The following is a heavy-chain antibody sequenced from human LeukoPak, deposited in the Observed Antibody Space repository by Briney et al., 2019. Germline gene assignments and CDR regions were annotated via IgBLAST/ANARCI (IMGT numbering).Heavy chain of an antibody. CDR3: ARDCSSTSSCYYYYGMDV. Sequence: GGSLRLSCAASGFTFSSYSMNWVRQAPGKGLEWVSSISSSSSYIYYADSVKGRFTISRDNAKNSLYLQMNSLRAVDTAVYYCARDCSSTSSCYYYYGMDVWGQGTTVTVSS. J-gene: IGHJ6*02. D-gene: IGHD2-2*01. CDR2: ISSSSSYI. CDR1: GFTFSSYS. V-gene: IGHV3-21*01.